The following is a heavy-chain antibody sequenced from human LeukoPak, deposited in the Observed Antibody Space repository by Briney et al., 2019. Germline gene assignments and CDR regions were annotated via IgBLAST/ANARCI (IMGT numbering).Heavy chain of an antibody. J-gene: IGHJ3*02. Sequence: GASVKVSCKASGYTFTSYYMHWVRQAPGQGLEWMGIINPSGGSTSYAQKFQGRVTMTRDTSTSTVYMELSSLRSEDTAVYYCARDLSSGWYESAFDIWGQGTMDTVSS. CDR2: INPSGGST. CDR3: ARDLSSGWYESAFDI. V-gene: IGHV1-46*01. D-gene: IGHD6-19*01. CDR1: GYTFTSYY.